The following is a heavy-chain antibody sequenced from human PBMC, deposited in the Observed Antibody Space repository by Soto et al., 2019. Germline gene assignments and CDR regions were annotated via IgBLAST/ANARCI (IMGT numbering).Heavy chain of an antibody. D-gene: IGHD3-22*01. CDR3: ARGRYYYDSSGYDY. CDR1: GFTFSSYW. J-gene: IGHJ4*02. V-gene: IGHV3-7*01. CDR2: IKQDGSEK. Sequence: PGGSLRLSCAASGFTFSSYWMSWVRQAPGKGLEWVANIKQDGSEKYYVDSVKGRFTISRDNAKNSLYLQMNSLRAEDTAVYYCARGRYYYDSSGYDYWGQGTLVTVSS.